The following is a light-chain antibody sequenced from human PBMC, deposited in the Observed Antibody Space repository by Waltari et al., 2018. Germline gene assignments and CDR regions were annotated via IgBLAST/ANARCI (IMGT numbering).Light chain of an antibody. V-gene: IGLV1-51*01. CDR3: GTWDSSLSPHVV. CDR1: NPNIENNY. J-gene: IGLJ2*01. Sequence: QSVLTQPPSVSAAPGQKATLSCSGSNPNIENNYLSWYHQLPGTAPKLLIYDNKKRPSGIPDRFSGSKSGTSATLGITGLQTGDEADYYCGTWDSSLSPHVVFGGGTKLTVL. CDR2: DNK.